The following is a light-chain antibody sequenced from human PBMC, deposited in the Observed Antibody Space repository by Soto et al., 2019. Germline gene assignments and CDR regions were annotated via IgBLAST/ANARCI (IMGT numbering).Light chain of an antibody. CDR3: CSYAGSSTYV. CDR1: NSDVGSYTL. J-gene: IGLJ1*01. CDR2: EDS. V-gene: IGLV2-23*01. Sequence: QSALTQPASVSGSPGQSITISCTGTNSDVGSYTLVSWYQQHPGKAPKVIIHEDSKRPSGVSNRFSGSKSGSTASLTISGLQAEDEADYYCCSYAGSSTYVFGSGTKLTVL.